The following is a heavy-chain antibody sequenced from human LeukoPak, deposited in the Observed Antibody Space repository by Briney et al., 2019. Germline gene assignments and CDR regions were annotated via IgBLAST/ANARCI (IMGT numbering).Heavy chain of an antibody. Sequence: GGSLRLSCAASGFTFSSYAMNWIRQAPGKGLEWVSTISGSGGSTYYADSVKGRFTISRDNSKNTLYLQMNSLRAEDTAVYYCANEESGYDFYFDYWGQGTLVTVSS. CDR3: ANEESGYDFYFDY. CDR1: GFTFSSYA. CDR2: ISGSGGST. D-gene: IGHD5-12*01. V-gene: IGHV3-23*01. J-gene: IGHJ4*02.